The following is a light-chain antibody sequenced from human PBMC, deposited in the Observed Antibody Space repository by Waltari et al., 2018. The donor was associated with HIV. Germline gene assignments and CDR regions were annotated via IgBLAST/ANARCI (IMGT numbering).Light chain of an antibody. Sequence: QSVLTQPPSASGTPGQRVTISCSGSRSNIGSNYVYWYQQLPGTAPKLLIYRNKRRPSGVPDRFSGSKSGTSASLAISGLRSEDEADYYCAAWDDSLSGWVFGGGTKLTVL. CDR2: RNK. V-gene: IGLV1-47*01. CDR3: AAWDDSLSGWV. J-gene: IGLJ3*02. CDR1: RSNIGSNY.